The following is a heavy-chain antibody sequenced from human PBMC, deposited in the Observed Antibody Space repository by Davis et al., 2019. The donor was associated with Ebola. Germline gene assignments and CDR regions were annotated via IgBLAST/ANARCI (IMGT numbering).Heavy chain of an antibody. CDR2: SNWNGGNS. CDR1: GFPLSRSW. CDR3: ARDPIRLSLVTTAFDY. V-gene: IGHV3-7*01. D-gene: IGHD4-17*01. J-gene: IGHJ4*02. Sequence: GESLNIPCAASGFPLSRSWMHWVRQAPGNGPEWIANSNWNGGNSGYVDSVKGRFTISRDNAKNSLYLQMSSLRADDSAVYYCARDPIRLSLVTTAFDYWGQGTLVTVSS.